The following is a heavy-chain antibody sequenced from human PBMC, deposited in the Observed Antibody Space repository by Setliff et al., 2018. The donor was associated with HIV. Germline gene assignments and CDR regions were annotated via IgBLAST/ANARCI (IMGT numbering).Heavy chain of an antibody. CDR3: ASYVFGIISWDGESVFLRRGVFCCPTISFASNETYPLPPLP. D-gene: IGHD3-3*01. V-gene: IGHV4-31*03. CDR1: GDSVSSGGFY. J-gene: IGHJ5*02. Sequence: SETLSLTCTVSGDSVSSGGFYWSWIRQHPGKGLEWIGYIYYSGSTYLNTSLKRRVTILVDTSKNQFSLELTSVTAADTAVYYCASYVFGIISWDGESVFLRRGVFCCPTISFASNETYPLPPLPWS. CDR2: IYYSGST.